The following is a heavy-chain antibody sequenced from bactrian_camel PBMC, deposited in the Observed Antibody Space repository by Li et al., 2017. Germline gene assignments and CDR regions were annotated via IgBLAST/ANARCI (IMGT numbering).Heavy chain of an antibody. CDR3: AADWAPTDWTTCMGWRSGSGY. Sequence: QVQLVESGGGSVQAGGYTDRLNRMGWFRQAPGKEREGVAFIYIGAPSTYYADSVMGRFTISKDNAKDTLYLQMNGLKPEDTGMYYCAADWAPTDWTTCMGWRSGSGYWGPGTQVTVS. J-gene: IGHJ4*01. D-gene: IGHD5*01. CDR2: IYIGAPST. CDR1: TDRLNR. V-gene: IGHV3S54*01.